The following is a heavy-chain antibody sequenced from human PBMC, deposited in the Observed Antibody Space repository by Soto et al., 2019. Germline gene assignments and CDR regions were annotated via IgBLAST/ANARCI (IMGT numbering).Heavy chain of an antibody. Sequence: QVQLVESGGGVIQPGRSLRLSCAASGFTFSNYAMYWVRQAPGQGLEWVAVISYDGSNKYYADSVKGRFTISRDNSKNTLYLQMNSLRAQDTALYYCARWGEGTTGYYYFDYWGQGTLVTVSS. D-gene: IGHD3-9*01. CDR1: GFTFSNYA. CDR2: ISYDGSNK. CDR3: ARWGEGTTGYYYFDY. V-gene: IGHV3-30-3*01. J-gene: IGHJ4*02.